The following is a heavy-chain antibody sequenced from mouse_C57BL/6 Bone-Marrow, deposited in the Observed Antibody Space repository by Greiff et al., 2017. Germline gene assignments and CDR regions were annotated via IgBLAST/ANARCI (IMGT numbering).Heavy chain of an antibody. CDR2: IYPSDSET. D-gene: IGHD1-1*01. CDR3: ARGGRRYCDG. J-gene: IGHJ1*03. CDR1: GYTFTSYW. Sequence: QVHVKQPGAELVRPGSSVKLSCKASGYTFTSYWMDWVKQRPGQGLEWIGNIYPSDSETHYNQKFKDKATLTVDKSSSTAYMQLSSLTSEDSAVYYCARGGRRYCDGWGTGTTVTVSS. V-gene: IGHV1-61*01.